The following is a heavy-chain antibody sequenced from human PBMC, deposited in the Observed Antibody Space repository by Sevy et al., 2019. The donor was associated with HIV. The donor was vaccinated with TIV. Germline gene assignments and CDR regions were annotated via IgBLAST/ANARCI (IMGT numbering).Heavy chain of an antibody. CDR3: ARGRSNFRY. D-gene: IGHD1-1*01. CDR2: IYDTGDT. V-gene: IGHV4-59*13. Sequence: SETLSLTCTLSGASMSGYYWSWIRQPPGKGLEWIGYIYDTGDTNLNPSLKSRVTISQETSKTQFSLSLSSVNTADTAVYYCARGRSNFRYWSQGTLVTVSS. J-gene: IGHJ4*02. CDR1: GASMSGYY.